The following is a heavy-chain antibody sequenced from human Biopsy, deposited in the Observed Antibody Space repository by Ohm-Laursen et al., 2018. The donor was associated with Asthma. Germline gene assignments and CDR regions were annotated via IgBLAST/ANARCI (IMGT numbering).Heavy chain of an antibody. CDR2: IYYSGST. J-gene: IGHJ2*01. D-gene: IGHD1-1*01. V-gene: IGHV4-4*03. CDR1: GDSISSNSW. Sequence: PVTLSLTWAVSGDSISSNSWWTWVRQSPGRGLEWIGEIYYSGSTNYHPSLKGRVTISVAKSKNQFSLRLTSVTAADTAVYYCARAIGTGDWYFDVWGRGTLVTVSS. CDR3: ARAIGTGDWYFDV.